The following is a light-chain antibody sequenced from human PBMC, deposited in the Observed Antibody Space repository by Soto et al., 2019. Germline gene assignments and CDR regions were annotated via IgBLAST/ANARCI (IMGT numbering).Light chain of an antibody. Sequence: QSALTQPASVSGSPGQSITISCTGTSSDVGGYNYVSWYQQHPGKAPKLMIYDVSNRPSRVSNRFSGSKSGNTASLTISGLQAEDEADYYCSSYTSTSTYVFGTATKLTVL. J-gene: IGLJ1*01. CDR1: SSDVGGYNY. CDR3: SSYTSTSTYV. CDR2: DVS. V-gene: IGLV2-14*01.